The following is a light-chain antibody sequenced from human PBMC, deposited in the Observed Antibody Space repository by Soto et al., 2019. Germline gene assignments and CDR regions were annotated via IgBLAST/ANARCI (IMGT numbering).Light chain of an antibody. J-gene: IGKJ1*01. CDR2: AAS. V-gene: IGKV1-8*01. CDR1: QGIGSY. Sequence: AILLTQSPSSFSACTGDTGTITCRASQGIGSYLAWFQQKPGQAPKLLIYAASTLQSGVPSRFSGSGSGTDFTLTISCLQSEDFATYYCQQFHSYPRTFGQGTEVDIK. CDR3: QQFHSYPRT.